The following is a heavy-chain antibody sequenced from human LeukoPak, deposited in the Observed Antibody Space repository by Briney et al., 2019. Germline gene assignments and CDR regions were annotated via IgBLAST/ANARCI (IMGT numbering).Heavy chain of an antibody. V-gene: IGHV4-39*01. D-gene: IGHD3-22*01. CDR1: GGSISSSSYY. CDR2: SCYSGST. Sequence: SETLSLTCTVAGGSISSSSYYWGWIRQPPGKGVEWIGSSCYSGSTYYNPSLKSRGTISVDTYKNQFTVKLSPVPAADTAVYYCARLVTTTIIGPGGYFDYWGQGPLVTVSS. CDR3: ARLVTTTIIGPGGYFDY. J-gene: IGHJ4*02.